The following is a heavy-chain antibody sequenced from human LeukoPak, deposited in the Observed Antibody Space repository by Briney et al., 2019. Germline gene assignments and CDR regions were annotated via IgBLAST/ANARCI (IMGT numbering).Heavy chain of an antibody. J-gene: IGHJ4*02. Sequence: PGRSLRLSCAASGFTFSSYGMHWVRQAPGKGLEWVAVISYDGSNKYYADSVKGRFTISRDNSKNTLYLQMNSLRAEDTAVYYCAKRAASSGRDHWGQGTLVTVSS. CDR1: GFTFSSYG. V-gene: IGHV3-30*18. D-gene: IGHD3-22*01. CDR2: ISYDGSNK. CDR3: AKRAASSGRDH.